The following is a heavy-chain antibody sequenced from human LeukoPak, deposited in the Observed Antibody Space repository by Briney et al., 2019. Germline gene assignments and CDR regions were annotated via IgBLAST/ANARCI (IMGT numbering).Heavy chain of an antibody. D-gene: IGHD6-13*01. Sequence: ASVTVSCTSSGYTFSNYDFNWLRQGTGQGLESMGWTDPNSGSTGYSQKFQARVIITSDTSINTAYIELSSLTAEDTAVYYCARDARGAAADDDPLDVWGQGTTVIVS. CDR2: TDPNSGST. J-gene: IGHJ3*01. CDR3: ARDARGAAADDDPLDV. V-gene: IGHV1-8*01. CDR1: GYTFSNYD.